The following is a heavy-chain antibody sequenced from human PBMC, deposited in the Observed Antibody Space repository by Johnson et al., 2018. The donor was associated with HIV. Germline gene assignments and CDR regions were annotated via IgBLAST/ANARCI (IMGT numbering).Heavy chain of an antibody. Sequence: QVQLVESGGGVVQPGRSLRVSCAASGFTFSNYAMHWVRQAPGKGLEWVAVVSYDGSNKYHADSVKGRFTISRDNSKNTLYLQMNSLRAEDTAVYYCAREGGAVASRGFDIWGQGTMVTVSS. J-gene: IGHJ3*02. CDR3: AREGGAVASRGFDI. CDR1: GFTFSNYA. D-gene: IGHD6-19*01. V-gene: IGHV3-30-3*01. CDR2: VSYDGSNK.